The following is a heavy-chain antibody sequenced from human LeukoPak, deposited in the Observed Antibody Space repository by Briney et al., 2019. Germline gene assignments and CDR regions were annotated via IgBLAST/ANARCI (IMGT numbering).Heavy chain of an antibody. J-gene: IGHJ4*02. V-gene: IGHV3-30-3*01. Sequence: GGSLRLSCAASGFTFSDYAMHWVRQAPGKGLEWVAVISKDGSDKYYPGSVRGRFTISRVNSKNTIYLQMDSLRAEDTAIYYCARDYWWNYDYWGQGTLVTVSS. D-gene: IGHD1-7*01. CDR3: ARDYWWNYDY. CDR2: ISKDGSDK. CDR1: GFTFSDYA.